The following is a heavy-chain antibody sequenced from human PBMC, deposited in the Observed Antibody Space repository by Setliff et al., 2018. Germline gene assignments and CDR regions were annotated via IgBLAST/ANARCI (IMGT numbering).Heavy chain of an antibody. D-gene: IGHD2-21*01. J-gene: IGHJ4*02. Sequence: PGGSLRLSCAASGFTFSSYAMHWVRQAPGKGLEWVAFIRYDGSNKYYADSVKGRFTISRDNSKNTLYLQMNSLRVDDTAVYYCSSYLVSWGQGALVTVSS. CDR2: IRYDGSNK. CDR3: SSYLVS. V-gene: IGHV3-30*02. CDR1: GFTFSSYA.